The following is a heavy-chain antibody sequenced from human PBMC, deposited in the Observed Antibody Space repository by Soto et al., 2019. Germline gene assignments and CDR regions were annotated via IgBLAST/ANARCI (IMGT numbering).Heavy chain of an antibody. Sequence: SVKVSCKASGGTFSSYAISWVRQAPGQGLEWMGGIIPIFGTANYAQKFQGRVTITADKSTSTAYMELSSLRSEDTAVYYCARPLGYCSSTSCPPVACGQGTLVTVYS. V-gene: IGHV1-69*06. J-gene: IGHJ5*02. CDR2: IIPIFGTA. CDR3: ARPLGYCSSTSCPPVA. CDR1: GGTFSSYA. D-gene: IGHD2-2*01.